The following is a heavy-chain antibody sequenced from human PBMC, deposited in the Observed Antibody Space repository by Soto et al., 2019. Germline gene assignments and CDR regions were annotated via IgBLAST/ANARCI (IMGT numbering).Heavy chain of an antibody. V-gene: IGHV5-51*01. CDR1: GYSFISYW. CDR3: ARGAVTTNFDY. D-gene: IGHD4-4*01. Sequence: GESLKISCKASGYSFISYWIGWVRQMPGKGLEWMGIIYPSDSDTRYSPSFHGQVTISADKSISTAYLQWSSLKASDTAMYYCARGAVTTNFDYWGLGTLVTVYS. CDR2: IYPSDSDT. J-gene: IGHJ4*02.